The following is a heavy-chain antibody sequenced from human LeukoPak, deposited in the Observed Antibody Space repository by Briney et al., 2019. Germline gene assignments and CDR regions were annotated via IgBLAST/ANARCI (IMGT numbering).Heavy chain of an antibody. J-gene: IGHJ4*02. CDR3: AKDQNSGSYQYFDY. CDR1: GFTFDDYA. Sequence: SGRSLRVSCAASGFTFDDYAMHWVRQAPGKGLEWVSGISWNSGSIGYADSVKGRFTISRDNAKNSLYLQMNSLRAEDTALYYCAKDQNSGSYQYFDYWGQGTLVTVSS. D-gene: IGHD1-26*01. V-gene: IGHV3-9*01. CDR2: ISWNSGSI.